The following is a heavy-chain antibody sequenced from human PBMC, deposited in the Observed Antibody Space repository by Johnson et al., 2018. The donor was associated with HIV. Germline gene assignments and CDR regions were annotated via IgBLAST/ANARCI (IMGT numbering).Heavy chain of an antibody. CDR1: GFTFSSYG. CDR3: ARASGEWDAFDI. V-gene: IGHV3-30*02. CDR2: IRYDGSNT. Sequence: QVQLVESGGGVVQPGGSLRLSCAASGFTFSSYGMHWVRQAPGKGLEWVAFIRYDGSNTYYADSVKGRFTISRDNSKNTLYLQMGSLRAEDMAVYYCARASGEWDAFDIWGQGTMVTVSS. J-gene: IGHJ3*02. D-gene: IGHD3-10*01.